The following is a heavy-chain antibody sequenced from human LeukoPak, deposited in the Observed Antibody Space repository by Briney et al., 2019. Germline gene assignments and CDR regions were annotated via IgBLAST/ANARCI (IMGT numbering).Heavy chain of an antibody. CDR3: AKKRGNWFDP. CDR2: ISSSGSTT. Sequence: GGSLRLSCAASGFTFSSYEMNWVRQAPGKGLEWVSYISSSGSTTYYADSVKGRFTISRDNVKNSLYLQMDSLRAEDTAVYYCAKKRGNWFDPWGQGTLVTVSS. V-gene: IGHV3-48*03. J-gene: IGHJ5*02. CDR1: GFTFSSYE.